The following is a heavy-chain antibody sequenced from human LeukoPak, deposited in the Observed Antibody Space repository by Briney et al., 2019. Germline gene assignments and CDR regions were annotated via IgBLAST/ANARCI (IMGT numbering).Heavy chain of an antibody. CDR1: GFTFSSYS. CDR3: AKVPNSGSYFDY. D-gene: IGHD1-26*01. Sequence: GGSLRLSCAASGFTFSSYSMNWVRQAPGKGLEWVSAISGSGGSTYYADSVKGRFTISRDNSKNTLYLQMNSLRAEDTAVYYCAKVPNSGSYFDYWGQGTLVTVSS. CDR2: ISGSGGST. V-gene: IGHV3-23*01. J-gene: IGHJ4*02.